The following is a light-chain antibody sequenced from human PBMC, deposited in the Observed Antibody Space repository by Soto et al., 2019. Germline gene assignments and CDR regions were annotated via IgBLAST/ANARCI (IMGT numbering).Light chain of an antibody. CDR1: QSININ. J-gene: IGKJ4*01. CDR3: QQYHSWPPLT. CDR2: GAS. V-gene: IGKV3D-15*01. Sequence: EVLMTQSPATLSVSPGERVTLSCRASQSININLAWYQQKPGQAPRVLIYGASSRASCIPDRFSGSGSGTDFTLTISRLEHDDFAFYYCQQYHSWPPLTFGGGTRVEIK.